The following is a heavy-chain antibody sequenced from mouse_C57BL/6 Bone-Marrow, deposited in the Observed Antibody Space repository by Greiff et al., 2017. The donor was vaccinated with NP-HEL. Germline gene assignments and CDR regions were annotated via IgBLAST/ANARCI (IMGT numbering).Heavy chain of an antibody. CDR2: IWSGGST. V-gene: IGHV2-4*01. D-gene: IGHD1-1*01. CDR1: GFSLTSYC. Sequence: QVQLKESGPGLVQPSQSLSITCTVSGFSLTSYCVHWVRQPPGKGLEWLGVIWSGGSTDYNAAFISRLSISKDNSKSQVFFKMNSLQADDTAIYYCAKIYYGSSYWYFDVWGTGTTVTVSS. CDR3: AKIYYGSSYWYFDV. J-gene: IGHJ1*03.